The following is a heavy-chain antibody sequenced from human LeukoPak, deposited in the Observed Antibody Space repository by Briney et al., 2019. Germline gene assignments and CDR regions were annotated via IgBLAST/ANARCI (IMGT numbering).Heavy chain of an antibody. V-gene: IGHV1-8*01. CDR3: ARYYYDSSGYYYYFDY. CDR1: VYTFTSYD. CDR2: MNPNSGNT. D-gene: IGHD3-22*01. J-gene: IGHJ4*02. Sequence: ASVKVSCKASVYTFTSYDIKWVRQATGQGLEWMGWMNPNSGNTGYAQKFQGRVTMTRNTSISTAYMELSSLRSEDTAVYYCARYYYDSSGYYYYFDYWGQGTLVTVSS.